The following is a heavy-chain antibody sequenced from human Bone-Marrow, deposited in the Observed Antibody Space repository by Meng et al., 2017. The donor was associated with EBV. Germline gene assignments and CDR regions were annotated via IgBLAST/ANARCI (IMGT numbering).Heavy chain of an antibody. V-gene: IGHV1-69*06. CDR3: AKDRERGNWNYPDY. CDR1: GGTCNNDA. CDR2: LIPMLGAP. Sequence: VQLVDVGARAKQPGSSMKVSCKTAGGTCNNDASSWVRQAPGQGLEWMGGLIPMLGAPNLAQKFQDRVTIIADKSTTTAHMELRSLRSDDTAIYYCAKDRERGNWNYPDYWGQGTLVTVSS. D-gene: IGHD1-26*01. J-gene: IGHJ4*02.